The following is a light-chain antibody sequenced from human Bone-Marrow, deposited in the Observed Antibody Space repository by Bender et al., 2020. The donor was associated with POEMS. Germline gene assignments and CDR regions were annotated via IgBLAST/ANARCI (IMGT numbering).Light chain of an antibody. CDR2: DDD. CDR3: QVWYSGTDHPV. Sequence: SYVLTQPPSVSVAPGKTARITCGGIDIGSISVHWYQQKPGQAPVLVVYDDDDRPSGIPERFSGSNSGNTATLTISRVEAGDEADYHCQVWYSGTDHPVFGGGTKLTVL. V-gene: IGLV3-21*03. CDR1: DIGSIS. J-gene: IGLJ3*02.